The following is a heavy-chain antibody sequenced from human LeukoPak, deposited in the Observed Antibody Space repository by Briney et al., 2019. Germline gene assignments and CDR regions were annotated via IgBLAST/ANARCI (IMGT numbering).Heavy chain of an antibody. J-gene: IGHJ4*02. CDR1: GGSISSGGYS. V-gene: IGHV4-30-2*01. Sequence: PSQALSLTCAVSGGSISSGGYSWSWIRQPPGKGLEWIGYIYHSGSTYYNPSLKSRVTISVDRSKNQFSLKLSSVTAADTAVYYCARAPKRYSSSWYYFDYWGQGTLVTVSS. CDR3: ARAPKRYSSSWYYFDY. CDR2: IYHSGST. D-gene: IGHD6-13*01.